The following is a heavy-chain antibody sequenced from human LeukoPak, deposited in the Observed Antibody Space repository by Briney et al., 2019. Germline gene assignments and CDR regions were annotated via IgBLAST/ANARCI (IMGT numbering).Heavy chain of an antibody. Sequence: KPSETLSLTCTVSGVSISSSSYYWGWIRQPPGKGLEWIGSIYYSGSTYYSPSLKSRVTISVDTSKNQFSLKLSSVTAADTAVYYCARLRRAVYSNHRGNFDYWGQGTLVTVSS. CDR1: GVSISSSSYY. J-gene: IGHJ4*02. CDR3: ARLRRAVYSNHRGNFDY. V-gene: IGHV4-39*01. CDR2: IYYSGST. D-gene: IGHD4-11*01.